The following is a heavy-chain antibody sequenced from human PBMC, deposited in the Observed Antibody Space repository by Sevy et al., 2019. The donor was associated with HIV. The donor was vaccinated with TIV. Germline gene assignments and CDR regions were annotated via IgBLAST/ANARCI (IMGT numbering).Heavy chain of an antibody. CDR2: ISHDGINE. Sequence: GGSLRLSCIGSGFSFSYYGIHWVRQFPGKGLDWVALISHDGINEYYADSVKGRFTISRDNSKNTVYLEMNSLRNEDTAIYFCANAYSGSYSHSYLYALDVWGLGTTVTVSS. CDR3: ANAYSGSYSHSYLYALDV. J-gene: IGHJ6*02. V-gene: IGHV3-30*18. CDR1: GFSFSYYG. D-gene: IGHD1-26*01.